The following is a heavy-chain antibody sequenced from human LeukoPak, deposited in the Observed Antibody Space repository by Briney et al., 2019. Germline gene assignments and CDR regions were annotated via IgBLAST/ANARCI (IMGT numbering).Heavy chain of an antibody. Sequence: SVKVSCTASGGTFSSYAISWVRQAPGQGLEWMGGIIPIFGTANYAQKFQGRVTITADESTSTAYMELSSLRSEDTAVYYCARDPYSYGYFQYYFDYWGQGTLVTVSS. J-gene: IGHJ4*02. V-gene: IGHV1-69*13. D-gene: IGHD5-18*01. CDR2: IIPIFGTA. CDR1: GGTFSSYA. CDR3: ARDPYSYGYFQYYFDY.